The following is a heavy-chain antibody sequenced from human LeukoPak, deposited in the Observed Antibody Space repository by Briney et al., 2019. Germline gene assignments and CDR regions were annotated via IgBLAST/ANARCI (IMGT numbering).Heavy chain of an antibody. J-gene: IGHJ4*02. V-gene: IGHV3-9*01. Sequence: GRSLRLSCAASGFTFDDYAMNWVRQAPGKGLEWVSGISWNSGSIGYADSVKGRFTISRDNAKNSLYLQMNSLRAEDTALYYCAILRHYGESDHWGQGTLVTVSS. D-gene: IGHD4-17*01. CDR3: AILRHYGESDH. CDR1: GFTFDDYA. CDR2: ISWNSGSI.